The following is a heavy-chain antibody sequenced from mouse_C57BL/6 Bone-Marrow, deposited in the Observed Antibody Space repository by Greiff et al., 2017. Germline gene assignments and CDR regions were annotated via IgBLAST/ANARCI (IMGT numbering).Heavy chain of an antibody. CDR3: ARDYYSNNYYAMDY. J-gene: IGHJ4*01. CDR2: IDPSDSYT. Sequence: VKLQQPGAELVMPGASVKLSCKASGYTFTSYWMHWVKQRPGQGLEWIGEIDPSDSYTNYNQKFKGKSTLTVDKSSSTAYMQLSSLTSEDSAVYYCARDYYSNNYYAMDYWGQGTSVTVSS. V-gene: IGHV1-69*01. CDR1: GYTFTSYW. D-gene: IGHD2-5*01.